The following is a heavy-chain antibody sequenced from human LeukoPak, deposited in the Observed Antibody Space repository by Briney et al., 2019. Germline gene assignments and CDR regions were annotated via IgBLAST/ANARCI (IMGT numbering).Heavy chain of an antibody. CDR1: GGSFGGYY. CDR3: ARGTPYYYSYFIDV. V-gene: IGHV4-34*01. CDR2: VNQSGGT. Sequence: SETLSLTCAVQGGSFGGYYWTWIRQPPGKELEWIGEVNQSGGTDYNPSLKSRVTISVDTSKNQFSLKVNSVTAADTAVYYCARGTPYYYSYFIDVWAKGTTVTVSS. J-gene: IGHJ6*03.